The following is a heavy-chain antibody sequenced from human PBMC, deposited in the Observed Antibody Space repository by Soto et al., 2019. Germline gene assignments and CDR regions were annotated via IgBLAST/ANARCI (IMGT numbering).Heavy chain of an antibody. CDR1: GYTFTSNA. V-gene: IGHV1-3*01. CDR3: ARFGARGYELAFDY. J-gene: IGHJ4*02. CDR2: INAGNGNT. D-gene: IGHD3-16*01. Sequence: GASVKVSCKASGYTFTSNAMHWVRQAPGQRLEWMVWINAGNGNTKYSQKFQGRVTITRDTSASTAYMELSSLRSEDTAVYYCARFGARGYELAFDYWGQGTLVTVSS.